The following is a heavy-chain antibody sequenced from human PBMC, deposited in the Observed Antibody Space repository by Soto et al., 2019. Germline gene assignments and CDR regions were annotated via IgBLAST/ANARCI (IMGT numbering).Heavy chain of an antibody. Sequence: GGSLRLSCAASGFTFSTYWMHWIRQVPGKGLEWVSRINSYTTAHAASVKGRFTISRDDSKKSLYLQMNSLKTEDTAMYFCARLMGTSFDLWGQGTLVTVSS. CDR2: INSYTT. J-gene: IGHJ4*02. CDR1: GFTFSTYW. V-gene: IGHV3-72*01. D-gene: IGHD2-8*01. CDR3: ARLMGTSFDL.